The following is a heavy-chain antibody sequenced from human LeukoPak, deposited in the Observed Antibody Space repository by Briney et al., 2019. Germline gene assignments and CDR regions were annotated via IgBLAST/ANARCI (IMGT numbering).Heavy chain of an antibody. CDR2: IYYSGST. CDR1: GGSISSYY. V-gene: IGHV4-59*12. CDR3: ARGPRGYSYGYRP. Sequence: SETLSLTCTVSGGSISSYYWSWIRQPPGKGLEWIGYIYYSGSTNYNPSLKSRVTISVDTSKNQFSLKLSSVTAADTAVYYCARGPRGYSYGYRPWGQGTLVTVSS. D-gene: IGHD5-18*01. J-gene: IGHJ5*02.